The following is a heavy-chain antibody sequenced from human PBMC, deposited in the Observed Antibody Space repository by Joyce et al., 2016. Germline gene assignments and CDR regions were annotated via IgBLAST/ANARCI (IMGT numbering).Heavy chain of an antibody. J-gene: IGHJ4*02. D-gene: IGHD6-25*01. Sequence: QVQLVESGGGVVQPGSSLRLACAASGLTLSNYGVHGVRQAPGKVLEWVAVISYDGIYKYYADCVKGRFTISRDNSKNTVFLEMNSLRTEDTAVYYCAKILTATYSSGWFLDYWGQGTLVTVSS. CDR1: GLTLSNYG. CDR3: AKILTATYSSGWFLDY. CDR2: ISYDGIYK. V-gene: IGHV3-30*18.